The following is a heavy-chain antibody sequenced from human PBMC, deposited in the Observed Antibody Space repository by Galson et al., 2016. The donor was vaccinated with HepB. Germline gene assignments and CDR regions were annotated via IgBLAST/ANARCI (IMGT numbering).Heavy chain of an antibody. CDR1: GFTFSRFA. Sequence: SLRLSCAASGFTFSRFAMHWVRQAPGKGLEWVAFISYDTSSDYYADSVRGRFTISRDNSKNMLYLQMNSLRVDDTAVYYCKAYGSGSHYGVDVWGQGASVTVSS. J-gene: IGHJ6*02. CDR2: ISYDTSSD. V-gene: IGHV3-30*04. CDR3: KAYGSGSHYGVDV. D-gene: IGHD3-10*01.